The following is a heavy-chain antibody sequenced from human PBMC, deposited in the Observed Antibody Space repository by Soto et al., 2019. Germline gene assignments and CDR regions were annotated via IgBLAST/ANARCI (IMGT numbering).Heavy chain of an antibody. CDR3: VKEYCTGGTCFDAFDL. Sequence: EADLVESGGGLVQPGGSVTLSCAASGFIFSDYEVDWVRQAPGRGPEWISYISDGGTTIYYAASVKGRFTISRDDAKKSLYLHMNNLRVDDTAIYFCVKEYCTGGTCFDAFDLWGQGTVVTVSS. CDR1: GFIFSDYE. V-gene: IGHV3-48*03. J-gene: IGHJ3*01. CDR2: ISDGGTTI. D-gene: IGHD2-8*02.